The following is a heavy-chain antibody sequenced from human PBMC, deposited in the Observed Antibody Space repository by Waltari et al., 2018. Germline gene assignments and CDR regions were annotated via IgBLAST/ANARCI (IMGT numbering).Heavy chain of an antibody. CDR1: GYTFTSYA. CDR2: INAGNGNT. Sequence: QVQLVQSGAEVKKPGASVQVSCKASGYTFTSYAMHWVRQAPGQRLEWMGWINAGNGNTKYSQKFQGRVTITRDTSASTAYMELSSLRSEDTAVYYCARLMITFGGVIARDYWGQGTLVTVSS. V-gene: IGHV1-3*01. CDR3: ARLMITFGGVIARDY. D-gene: IGHD3-16*02. J-gene: IGHJ4*02.